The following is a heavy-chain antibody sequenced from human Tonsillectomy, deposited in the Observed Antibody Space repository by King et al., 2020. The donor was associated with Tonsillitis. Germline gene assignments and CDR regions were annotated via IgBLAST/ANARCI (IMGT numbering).Heavy chain of an antibody. D-gene: IGHD1-7*01. CDR2: FNPEDGER. CDR3: ATGPLETTRLLDY. Sequence: QLVQSGAEVKKPGASVKVSCKVSGFSFSELSVHWVRQAPGAGLEWMGGFNPEDGERTYAQNFQGRVTMTEDTSTGTAYMELRNLRSQDTALYLCATGPLETTRLLDYWGQGTLVTVSS. CDR1: GFSFSELS. V-gene: IGHV1-24*01. J-gene: IGHJ4*02.